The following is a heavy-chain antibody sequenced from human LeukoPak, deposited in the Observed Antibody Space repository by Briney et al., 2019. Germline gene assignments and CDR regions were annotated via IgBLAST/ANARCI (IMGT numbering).Heavy chain of an antibody. CDR3: ARERDGSGTQRGLDY. CDR1: GGSISSYY. CDR2: IYYSGST. D-gene: IGHD3-10*01. Sequence: SETLSLTCTVSGGSISSYYWSWIRQPPGKGLEWIGYIYYSGSTNYNPSLKSRVTISVDTSKNQFSLKLSSVTAADTAVYYCARERDGSGTQRGLDYWGQGTLVTVSS. V-gene: IGHV4-59*12. J-gene: IGHJ4*02.